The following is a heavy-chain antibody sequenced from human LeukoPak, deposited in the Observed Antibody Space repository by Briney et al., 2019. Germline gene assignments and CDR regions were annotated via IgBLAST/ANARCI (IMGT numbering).Heavy chain of an antibody. Sequence: GESLKISCKGSGYSFTSYWIGWVRQMPGKGLEWMGIIYPGDSDTGDSPSFQGQVTISADKSISTSYLQWSSLKASDTAMYSCAVVVRGVIIGGYFDYWGQGTLVTVSS. CDR1: GYSFTSYW. J-gene: IGHJ4*02. CDR3: AVVVRGVIIGGYFDY. D-gene: IGHD3-10*01. CDR2: IYPGDSDT. V-gene: IGHV5-51*01.